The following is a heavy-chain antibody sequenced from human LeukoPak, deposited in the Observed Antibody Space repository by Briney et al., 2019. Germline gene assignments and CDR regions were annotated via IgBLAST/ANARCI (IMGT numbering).Heavy chain of an antibody. D-gene: IGHD3-10*01. V-gene: IGHV1-8*01. CDR2: MNPNSGNT. Sequence: ASVKVSCKASGYTFTSYDINWVRQATGQGLELMGWMNPNSGNTGYAQKFQGRVTMTRNTSISTAYMELSSLRSEDTAVYYCARGAGYYGSGSYYTFDYWGQGTLVTVSS. CDR3: ARGAGYYGSGSYYTFDY. CDR1: GYTFTSYD. J-gene: IGHJ4*02.